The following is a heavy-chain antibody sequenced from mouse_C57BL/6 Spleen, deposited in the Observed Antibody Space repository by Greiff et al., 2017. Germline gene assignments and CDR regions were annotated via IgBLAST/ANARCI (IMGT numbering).Heavy chain of an antibody. V-gene: IGHV1-82*01. J-gene: IGHJ4*01. Sequence: QVQLKQSGPELVKPGASVKISCKASGYAFSSSWMNWVKQRPGKGLEWIGRIYPGDGDTNYNGKFKGKATLTADKSSSTAYMQLSSLTSGDSAVYFCARLGSSPYAMDYWGQGTSVTVAA. D-gene: IGHD1-1*01. CDR1: GYAFSSSW. CDR2: IYPGDGDT. CDR3: ARLGSSPYAMDY.